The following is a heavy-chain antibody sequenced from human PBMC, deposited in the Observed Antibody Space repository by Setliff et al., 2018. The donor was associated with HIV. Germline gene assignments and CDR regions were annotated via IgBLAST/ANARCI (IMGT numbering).Heavy chain of an antibody. CDR3: ATNPEMATINYYYYYMGV. D-gene: IGHD5-12*01. Sequence: GASVKVSCKASGGTFSSYAISWVRQAPGQGLEWMGGIIPIFGTANYAQKFQGRVTITADESTRTAYMELSSLRSEETVVYYCATNPEMATINYYYYYMGVWGKGTTVTVSS. J-gene: IGHJ6*03. CDR2: IIPIFGTA. V-gene: IGHV1-69*13. CDR1: GGTFSSYA.